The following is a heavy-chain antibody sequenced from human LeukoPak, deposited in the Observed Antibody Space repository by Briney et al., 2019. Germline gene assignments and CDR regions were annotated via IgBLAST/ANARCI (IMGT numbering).Heavy chain of an antibody. CDR1: GGSISSYY. J-gene: IGHJ6*02. V-gene: IGHV4-4*07. CDR2: IYTSGST. D-gene: IGHD3-10*01. Sequence: SETLSLTCTVSGGSISSYYWSWIRQPPGKGLEWIGRIYTSGSTNYNPSLKSRVTMSVDTSKNQFSLKLSSVTAADTAVYYCARDPVYYGSGSYSYYYYGMDVWGQGTTVTVSS. CDR3: ARDPVYYGSGSYSYYYYGMDV.